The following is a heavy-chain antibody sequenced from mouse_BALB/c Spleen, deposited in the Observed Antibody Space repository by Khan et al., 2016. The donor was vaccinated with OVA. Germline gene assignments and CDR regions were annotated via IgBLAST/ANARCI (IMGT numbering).Heavy chain of an antibody. CDR1: GYTFTSYY. J-gene: IGHJ3*01. V-gene: IGHV1S81*02. CDR3: TRSGYGCFAY. D-gene: IGHD2-10*02. CDR2: INPSNGDT. Sequence: QVQLQQSGAELVKPGASVKLSCKASGYTFTSYYMYWVKRRPGQGLEWIGEINPSNGDTNFNEKFKSKATLTVDKSSSTAYMQLSSLTSEDSAVFYCTRSGYGCFAYWGQGTLVTVSA.